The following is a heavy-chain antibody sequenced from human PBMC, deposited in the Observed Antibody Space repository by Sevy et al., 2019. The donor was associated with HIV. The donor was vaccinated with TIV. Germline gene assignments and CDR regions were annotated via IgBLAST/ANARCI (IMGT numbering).Heavy chain of an antibody. CDR3: TKDMITFGGIIANSPGGFDI. J-gene: IGHJ3*02. D-gene: IGHD3-16*02. CDR1: GFRFSSYG. Sequence: RGSLRLSCAASGFRFSSYGMNWVRQAPGKGLEWVAFLSYDGSKEDYAASVKGRFTISRDNSKNTLYLQMNSLRAEDTAVYYCTKDMITFGGIIANSPGGFDIWGQGTMVTVSS. V-gene: IGHV3-30*02. CDR2: LSYDGSKE.